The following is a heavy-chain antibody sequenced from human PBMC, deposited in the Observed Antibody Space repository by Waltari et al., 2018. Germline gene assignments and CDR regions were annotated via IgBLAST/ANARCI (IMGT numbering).Heavy chain of an antibody. V-gene: IGHV5-51*01. D-gene: IGHD5-18*01. CDR3: ARQNIHSYGYGYFDF. CDR1: GYSFAKSW. J-gene: IGHJ4*02. Sequence: EVQLEQSGAEVTKPGESLKISCHGSGYSFAKSWIGWVRQMPGKGLEWMVVIYPGDSNTKYSLSFQGQVTISADTSISTAYLQWSSLKASDTAIYFCARQNIHSYGYGYFDFWGQGTLVTVSS. CDR2: IYPGDSNT.